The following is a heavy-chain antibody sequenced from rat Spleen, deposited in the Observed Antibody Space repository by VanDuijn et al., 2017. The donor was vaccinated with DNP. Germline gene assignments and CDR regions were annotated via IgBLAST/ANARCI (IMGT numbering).Heavy chain of an antibody. J-gene: IGHJ3*01. D-gene: IGHD1-1*01. CDR1: GFTFSDYY. V-gene: IGHV5-20*01. Sequence: EVQLVESGGGLVQPGRSLKLSCAASGFTFSDYYMAWVRLAPAKGLEWVAYIRYDGGNTYYGDSVKGRFTISRDNARSTLYLQMNSLRSEDTATYFCAIYFYSGDNWFGYWGQGTLVTVSS. CDR2: IRYDGGNT. CDR3: AIYFYSGDNWFGY.